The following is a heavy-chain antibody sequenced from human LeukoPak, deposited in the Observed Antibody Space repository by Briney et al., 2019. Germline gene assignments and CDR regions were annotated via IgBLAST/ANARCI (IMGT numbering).Heavy chain of an antibody. D-gene: IGHD5-18*01. Sequence: SVKVSCKASGGTFSSYAISWVRQAPGQGLEWMGRIIPILGIANYAQKFQGRVTITADKSTSTAYMELSSLRSEDTAVYYCASTRGSNYGSLGDWGQGTLVTVSS. CDR3: ASTRGSNYGSLGD. J-gene: IGHJ4*02. CDR1: GGTFSSYA. CDR2: IIPILGIA. V-gene: IGHV1-69*04.